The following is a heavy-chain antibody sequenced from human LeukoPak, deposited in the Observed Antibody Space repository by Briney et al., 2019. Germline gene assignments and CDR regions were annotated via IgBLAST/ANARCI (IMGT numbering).Heavy chain of an antibody. CDR3: AKPKDNSLYCFDY. D-gene: IGHD1-20*01. CDR2: ISDDDRT. CDR1: GFSVTSND. Sequence: GGSLRLSCVASGFSVTSNDMNWVRQAPGKGLEWVSVISDDDRTDHADSVKGRFTISRDNSKNTLYLQMSSLRAEDTAVYYCAKPKDNSLYCFDYWGQGTLVTVSS. J-gene: IGHJ4*02. V-gene: IGHV3-66*04.